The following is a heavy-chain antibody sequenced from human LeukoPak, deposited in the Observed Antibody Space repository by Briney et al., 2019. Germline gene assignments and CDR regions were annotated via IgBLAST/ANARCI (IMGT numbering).Heavy chain of an antibody. CDR3: VRASGSFDY. CDR1: GFAFSDYG. CDR2: SWSDGSNK. J-gene: IGHJ4*02. V-gene: IGHV3-33*01. Sequence: GGSLRLSCAASGFAFSDYGIHRVRRAPGKGLESVAVSWSDGSNKYYADSVKGRFTISRDNPRKTLYLQMNTLRVEDTAVYYCVRASGSFDYWGQGTLVTVSS. D-gene: IGHD3-10*01.